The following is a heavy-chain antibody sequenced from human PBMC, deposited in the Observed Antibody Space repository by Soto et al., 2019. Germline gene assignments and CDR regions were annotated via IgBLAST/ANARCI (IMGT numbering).Heavy chain of an antibody. J-gene: IGHJ4*02. Sequence: QVQVVQSGAEVQKPGASVKISCKASGYTFTNYAIHWVRRAPGQRLEWMGWINAGNGDTKYSQKFQGKVTITRDTSASTAYMDLRSLRSEDTAVYFCATGYCSSTSCQYYLDYWGQGTLVTVSS. D-gene: IGHD2-2*01. CDR1: GYTFTNYA. CDR2: INAGNGDT. V-gene: IGHV1-3*01. CDR3: ATGYCSSTSCQYYLDY.